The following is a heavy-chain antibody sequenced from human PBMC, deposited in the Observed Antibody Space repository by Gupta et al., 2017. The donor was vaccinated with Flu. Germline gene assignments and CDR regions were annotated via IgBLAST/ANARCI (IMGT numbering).Heavy chain of an antibody. CDR1: GYSFNVYG. CDR3: GITSGNHPGPRYYYYGMDV. D-gene: IGHD5-12*01. Sequence: QVQVVQSGGEVQKSGASVKVSCKSSGYSFNVYGISWVRQAPGQGLEWMGWISAFNGNTIDAQKFQGRLTMTTDTSTNTASMEMRNLRSDDTAVYYCGITSGNHPGPRYYYYGMDVWGQGTTVTVSS. J-gene: IGHJ6*02. CDR2: ISAFNGNT. V-gene: IGHV1-18*01.